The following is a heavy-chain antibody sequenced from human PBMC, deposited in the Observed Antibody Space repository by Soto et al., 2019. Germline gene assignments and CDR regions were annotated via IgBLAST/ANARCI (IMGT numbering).Heavy chain of an antibody. CDR2: IYWDDDK. CDR3: AHIVVAGLGYYFDY. CDR1: GFSLSSTRMA. Sequence: QITLKESGPTLVKPTQTLTLTCTFSGFSLSSTRMAVGWIRQPPGKALEWLALIYWDDDKRYSPFLKSRLTITKDTSKKQVVLTMSNMDPVDTARYYCAHIVVAGLGYYFDYWGHGTLVTVSS. J-gene: IGHJ4*01. D-gene: IGHD6-19*01. V-gene: IGHV2-5*02.